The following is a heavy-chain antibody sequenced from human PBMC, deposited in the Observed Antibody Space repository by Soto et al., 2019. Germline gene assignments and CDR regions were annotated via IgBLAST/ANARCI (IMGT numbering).Heavy chain of an antibody. J-gene: IGHJ6*02. D-gene: IGHD3-10*01. CDR3: AKSTPAWFGELLSVNYYGMDV. Sequence: GGSLRLSCAASGFTFSSYSMNWVRQAPGKGLEWVSSISSSSSYIYYADSVKGRFTISRDNSKNTLYLQMNSLRAEDTAVYYCAKSTPAWFGELLSVNYYGMDVWCQGTTVTVSS. CDR1: GFTFSSYS. V-gene: IGHV3-21*04. CDR2: ISSSSSYI.